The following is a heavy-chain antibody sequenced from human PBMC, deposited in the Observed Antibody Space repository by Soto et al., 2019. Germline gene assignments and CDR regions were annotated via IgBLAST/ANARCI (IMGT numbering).Heavy chain of an antibody. J-gene: IGHJ1*01. CDR2: INTASGFS. CDR1: GYTFTAYD. Sequence: ASVKVSCKASGYTFTAYDIHWVRQAPGQSLEWMGSINTASGFSRYLPKFQGRVTFTRDTSATTAYMDLSSLGSEDTAVYYCIMSPGWWAFHHWGQGPLVTVSS. V-gene: IGHV1-3*04. D-gene: IGHD6-19*01. CDR3: IMSPGWWAFHH.